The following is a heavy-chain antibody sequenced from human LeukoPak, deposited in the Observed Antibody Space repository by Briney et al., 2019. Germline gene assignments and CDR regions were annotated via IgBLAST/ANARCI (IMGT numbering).Heavy chain of an antibody. CDR1: GYTFTGYY. CDR3: ARDDILTGYGRSYYYGMDV. D-gene: IGHD3-9*01. V-gene: IGHV1-69*04. J-gene: IGHJ6*02. CDR2: IIPILGIA. Sequence: GASVKVSCKASGYTFTGYYMHWVRQAPGQGLEWMGRIIPILGIANYAQKFQGRVTITADKSTSTANMELSSLRSEDTAVYYCARDDILTGYGRSYYYGMDVWGQGTTVTVSS.